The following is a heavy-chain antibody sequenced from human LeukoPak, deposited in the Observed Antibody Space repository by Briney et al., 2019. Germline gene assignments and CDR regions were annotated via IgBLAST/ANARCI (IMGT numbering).Heavy chain of an antibody. CDR1: GGTFSTYS. CDR2: IIPIFGTA. D-gene: IGHD3-22*01. J-gene: IGHJ4*02. V-gene: IGHV1-69*05. CDR3: ARAWGGDSSGYYQGGFDY. Sequence: SVKVSCKASGGTFSTYSISWVRQAPGQGLEWMGRIIPIFGTANYAQKFHGRVTITTDGSTNTAYMELSSLTSEDTAVYYCARAWGGDSSGYYQGGFDYWGQGTLVTVSS.